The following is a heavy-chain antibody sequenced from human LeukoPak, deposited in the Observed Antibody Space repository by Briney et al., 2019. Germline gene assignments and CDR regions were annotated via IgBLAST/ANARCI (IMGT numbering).Heavy chain of an antibody. CDR2: IIPIFGTA. CDR1: GGTFSSYA. V-gene: IGHV1-69*06. CDR3: ARDPLRYFDWPDAFDI. Sequence: SVKVSCQASGGTFSSYAISWVRQAPGQGLEWMGGIIPIFGTANYAQKFQGRVTITADKSTSTAYMELSSLRSEDTAVYYCARDPLRYFDWPDAFDIWGQGTMVTVSS. J-gene: IGHJ3*02. D-gene: IGHD3-9*01.